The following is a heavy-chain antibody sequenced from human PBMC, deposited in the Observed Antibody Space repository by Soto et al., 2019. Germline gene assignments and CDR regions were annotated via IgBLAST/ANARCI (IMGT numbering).Heavy chain of an antibody. J-gene: IGHJ5*02. V-gene: IGHV4-4*02. Sequence: QVQLQESGPGLVKPSGTLSLTCAVSGGSISSSNWWSWVRQPPGKGLEWIGEIYHSGSTNYNPSLKSRVTISVDKSNNQFSLKLSSVTAADTAVYYCARDRSGYDSPGYWFDPWGQGTLVTVSS. CDR2: IYHSGST. D-gene: IGHD5-12*01. CDR3: ARDRSGYDSPGYWFDP. CDR1: GGSISSSNW.